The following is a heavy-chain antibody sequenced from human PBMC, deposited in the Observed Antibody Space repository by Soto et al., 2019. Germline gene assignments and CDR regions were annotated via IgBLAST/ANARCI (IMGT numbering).Heavy chain of an antibody. CDR2: VYRTGAT. V-gene: IGHV4-4*02. Sequence: SETLSLTCAVSGGSISSGNWWSWVRQPPGKGLEWIGEVYRTGATTYNPSFRSRVRLSIDEPKNQFSLMLTSVTAADTALYYCARLSSLVSGGQFDYWGPGTLVTVSS. CDR3: ARLSSLVSGGQFDY. CDR1: GGSISSGNW. J-gene: IGHJ4*02. D-gene: IGHD5-12*01.